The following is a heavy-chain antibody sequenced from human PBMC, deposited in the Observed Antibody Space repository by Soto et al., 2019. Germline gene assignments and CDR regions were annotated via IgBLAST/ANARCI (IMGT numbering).Heavy chain of an antibody. V-gene: IGHV3-30*18. CDR1: GFTFSSFG. CDR3: AKDRWGDFGDLNLPGY. Sequence: QVLLVESGGGVVQPGRSLRISCAVSGFTFSSFGMHWVRQAPGKGLEWVAGISDDGSFKHYADSLKGRFTISRDNSNNTLYLQMDSLGPEDTAVYYCAKDRWGDFGDLNLPGYWGQGTLVTVSS. J-gene: IGHJ4*02. CDR2: ISDDGSFK. D-gene: IGHD4-17*01.